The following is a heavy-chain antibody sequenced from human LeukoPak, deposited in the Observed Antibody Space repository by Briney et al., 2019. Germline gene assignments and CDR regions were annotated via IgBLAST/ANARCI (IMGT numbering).Heavy chain of an antibody. CDR3: ARGGLEWLFPNWFDP. CDR1: GFTFSSYW. V-gene: IGHV3-74*01. D-gene: IGHD3-3*01. Sequence: GGSLRLSCTASGFTFSSYWMHWVRQAPGKGPVWVSRINSDGGTTSFADSVKGRFTISRDNAKNSLYLQMNSLRAEDTAVYYCARGGLEWLFPNWFDPWGQGTLVAVSS. J-gene: IGHJ5*02. CDR2: INSDGGTT.